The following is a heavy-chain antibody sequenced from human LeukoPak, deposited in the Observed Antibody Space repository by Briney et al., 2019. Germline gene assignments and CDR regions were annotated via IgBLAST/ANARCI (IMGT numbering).Heavy chain of an antibody. CDR3: ARIETGDQDYYYMDV. J-gene: IGHJ6*03. CDR2: IYSGGST. V-gene: IGHV3-53*01. CDR1: GFTFSSYS. Sequence: GGSLRLSCAASGFTFSSYSMNWVRQAPGKGLEWVSVIYSGGSTYYADSVKGRFTISRDNSKNTLYLQMNSLRAEDTAVYYCARIETGDQDYYYMDVWGKGTTVTVSS. D-gene: IGHD7-27*01.